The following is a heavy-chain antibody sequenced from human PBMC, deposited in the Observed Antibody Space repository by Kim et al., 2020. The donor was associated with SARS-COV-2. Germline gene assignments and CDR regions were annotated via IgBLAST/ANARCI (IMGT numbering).Heavy chain of an antibody. CDR2: IKEDGRET. V-gene: IGHV3-7*01. CDR3: ANAWRRDGIDPSCYGFD. D-gene: IGHD2-15*01. CDR1: GFLFSDTW. Sequence: GGSLRLSCGASGFLFSDTWMSWVRQAPGKGLERVANIKEDGRETHYADSVKGRFTISRDNALNSLYLQMNSLRVDDTAVYYCANAWRRDGIDPSCYGFD. J-gene: IGHJ5*01.